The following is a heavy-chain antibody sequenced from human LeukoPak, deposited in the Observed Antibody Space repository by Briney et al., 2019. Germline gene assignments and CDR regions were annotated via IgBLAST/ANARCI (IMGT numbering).Heavy chain of an antibody. D-gene: IGHD3-22*01. Sequence: GGSLRLSCAASGFTFSSYGMHWVRQAPGKGLEWVAFIRYDGTNKYYADSVKGRFTISRDNSRNTLYLQMNSLRAEDTAVYYCAKTMSPYYYDSSGFWGQGTLVTVSS. CDR1: GFTFSSYG. CDR3: AKTMSPYYYDSSGF. J-gene: IGHJ4*02. CDR2: IRYDGTNK. V-gene: IGHV3-30*02.